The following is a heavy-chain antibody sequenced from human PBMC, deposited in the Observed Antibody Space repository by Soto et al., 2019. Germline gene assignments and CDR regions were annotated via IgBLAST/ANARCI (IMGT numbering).Heavy chain of an antibody. Sequence: GGSLRLSCAASGFTFSSYGMHWVRQAPGKGLEWVAVISYDGSNKYYADSVKGRFTISGDNSKNTLYLQMNSLRAEDTAVYYCAKDQSSGRDYYYGMDVWGQGTTVTVSS. CDR2: ISYDGSNK. D-gene: IGHD6-19*01. CDR1: GFTFSSYG. CDR3: AKDQSSGRDYYYGMDV. V-gene: IGHV3-30*18. J-gene: IGHJ6*02.